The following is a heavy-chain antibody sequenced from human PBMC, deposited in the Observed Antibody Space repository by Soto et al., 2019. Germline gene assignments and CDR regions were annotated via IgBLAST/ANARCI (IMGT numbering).Heavy chain of an antibody. J-gene: IGHJ5*02. CDR3: ARGLTYYSDSGRSNWFDP. CDR1: GESFSGYY. Sequence: QVQLQQWGAGLLKPSETLSLTCAVYGESFSGYYWSWIRQPPGKGLEWIGEINHSGSTNYNPSLKSRVTISVDTSKNQFSLKLRSVTAADTAVYYCARGLTYYSDSGRSNWFDPWGQGTLVTVSS. V-gene: IGHV4-34*01. CDR2: INHSGST. D-gene: IGHD3-10*01.